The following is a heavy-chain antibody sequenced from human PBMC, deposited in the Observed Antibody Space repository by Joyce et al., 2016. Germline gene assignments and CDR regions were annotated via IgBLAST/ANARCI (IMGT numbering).Heavy chain of an antibody. CDR3: AQRGRRGYPFDY. CDR1: WFSLSTGGVS. J-gene: IGHJ4*02. Sequence: QITLKESGPTMVKPTQTLTLTCTFSWFSLSTGGVSVGWIRQPPGKALEWLALIYWDDDKRYSPSLKSRLTITKDTSKNQVVLTMTDMDPVDTATYSCAQRGRRGYPFDYWGQGILVTVSS. D-gene: IGHD3-22*01. CDR2: IYWDDDK. V-gene: IGHV2-5*02.